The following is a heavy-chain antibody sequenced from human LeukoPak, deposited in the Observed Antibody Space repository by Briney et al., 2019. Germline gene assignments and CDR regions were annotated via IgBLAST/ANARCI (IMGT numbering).Heavy chain of an antibody. D-gene: IGHD2-15*01. V-gene: IGHV3-7*01. CDR2: IKQDGSEK. Sequence: GGSLRLSCAASGFTFSSYWMSWVRQAPGKGLEWVANIKQDGSEKYYADSVKGRFTISRDNSKNTLYLQMGSLRAEDMAVYYCARKGYDFDYWGQGTLVTVSS. CDR3: ARKGYDFDY. J-gene: IGHJ4*02. CDR1: GFTFSSYW.